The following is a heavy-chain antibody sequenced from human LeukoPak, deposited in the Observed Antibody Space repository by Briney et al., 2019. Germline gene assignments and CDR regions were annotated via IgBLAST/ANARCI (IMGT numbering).Heavy chain of an antibody. V-gene: IGHV3-33*06. CDR1: GFTFSSYG. J-gene: IGHJ4*02. CDR2: IWYDGSNK. D-gene: IGHD6-6*01. CDR3: AKDLEYSPAANYYFDY. Sequence: PRRSLRLSCAASGFTFSSYGMHWVRQAPGKGLEWVAVIWYDGSNKYYADSVKGRFTISRDNSKNTLYLQMNSLRAEDTAVYYCAKDLEYSPAANYYFDYWGQGTLVTVSS.